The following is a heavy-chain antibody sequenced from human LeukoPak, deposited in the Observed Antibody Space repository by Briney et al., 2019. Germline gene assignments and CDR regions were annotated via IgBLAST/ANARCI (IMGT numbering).Heavy chain of an antibody. CDR2: ISPNSGGT. J-gene: IGHJ6*03. CDR1: GYTFTGHY. CDR3: ARDRPIEAAVSIHYCYYMHV. D-gene: IGHD6-13*01. Sequence: ASVKVSCKAAGYTFTGHYMHWVRQAPGQGREWVGWISPNSGGTNYAQKLQGRVTMTRDTSISTAYMELSRLISDDTAVYYCARDRPIEAAVSIHYCYYMHVWGKGTTVSVSS. V-gene: IGHV1-2*02.